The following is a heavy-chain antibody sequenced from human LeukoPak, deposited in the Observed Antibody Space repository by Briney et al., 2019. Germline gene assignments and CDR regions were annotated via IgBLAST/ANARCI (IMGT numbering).Heavy chain of an antibody. CDR2: VYHSGTT. CDR1: GVSISSYY. J-gene: IGHJ4*02. D-gene: IGHD3-10*01. V-gene: IGHV4-59*01. Sequence: SETLSLTCSVSGVSISSYYWNWIRQPPGKGLEWIGYVYHSGTTNYSPSLKSRVTISVDTSKNQFSLTLSSVTAADTAVYYCARDPSAYGNFDHWGQGTLVTVSS. CDR3: ARDPSAYGNFDH.